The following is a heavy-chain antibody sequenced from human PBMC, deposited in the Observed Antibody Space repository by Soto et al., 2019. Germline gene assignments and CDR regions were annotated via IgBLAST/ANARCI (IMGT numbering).Heavy chain of an antibody. Sequence: QVQLVQSGAEVKNPGASVKVSCKASGYTFTRYGIGWARQAPGQGLEWMGWINTYNGNTNYAQNVQGRVTLTTDTTTSTAYMGLRSLRSNEKAIYYCAMVNVYVTPSPQDVWGQGTMVIVSS. J-gene: IGHJ6*02. CDR3: AMVNVYVTPSPQDV. D-gene: IGHD3-16*01. V-gene: IGHV1-18*01. CDR2: INTYNGNT. CDR1: GYTFTRYG.